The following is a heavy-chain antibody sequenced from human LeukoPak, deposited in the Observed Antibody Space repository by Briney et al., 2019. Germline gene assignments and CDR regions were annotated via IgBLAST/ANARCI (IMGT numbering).Heavy chain of an antibody. Sequence: ASVKVSCKASGYTFTSYYLHWVRQAPGQGLEWMGIINPSGGSTSYAQKFQGRVTMTSDTSTSTVDMELSSLRSEDTAVYYCARVGSKPEYYYDSSGYYYGGYYLDYWGQGTLVTVSS. CDR2: INPSGGST. J-gene: IGHJ4*02. V-gene: IGHV1-46*01. D-gene: IGHD3-22*01. CDR3: ARVGSKPEYYYDSSGYYYGGYYLDY. CDR1: GYTFTSYY.